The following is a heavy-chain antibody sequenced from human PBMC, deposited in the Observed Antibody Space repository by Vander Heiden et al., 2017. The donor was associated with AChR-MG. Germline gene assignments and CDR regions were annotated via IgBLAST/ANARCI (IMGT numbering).Heavy chain of an antibody. J-gene: IGHJ4*02. CDR3: AKEKGGLYSGDVPISNFDN. CDR1: GFTFSSYA. CDR2: ISGSGGST. V-gene: IGHV3-23*01. D-gene: IGHD5-12*01. Sequence: EVQLLESGGGLVQPGGSLRLSCVASGFTFSSYAMSWVRQAPGKGLEWVSGISGSGGSTYYAESVKGRGTISRDNSKNTLYLQMKSLRAEETAIYYCAKEKGGLYSGDVPISNFDNWGQGTLVTVSS.